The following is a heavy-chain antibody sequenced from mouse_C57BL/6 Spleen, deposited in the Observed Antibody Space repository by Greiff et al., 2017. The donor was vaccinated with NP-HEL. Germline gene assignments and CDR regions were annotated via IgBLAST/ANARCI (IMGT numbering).Heavy chain of an antibody. J-gene: IGHJ4*01. D-gene: IGHD3-2*02. CDR3: ARDSSGYNAMDY. V-gene: IGHV1-53*01. Sequence: VQLQQPGTELVKPGASVKLSCKASGYTFTSYWMHWVKQRPGQGLEWIGNINPSNGGTNYNEKFQSKATLTVDKSSSTAYMQLSSLTSEDSAVYYGARDSSGYNAMDYWGQGTSVTVSS. CDR1: GYTFTSYW. CDR2: INPSNGGT.